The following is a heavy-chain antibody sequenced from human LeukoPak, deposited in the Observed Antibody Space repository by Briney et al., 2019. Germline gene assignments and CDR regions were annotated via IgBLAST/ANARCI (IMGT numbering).Heavy chain of an antibody. CDR2: ISGSGGST. CDR1: GFTSSSYA. D-gene: IGHD5-18*01. J-gene: IGHJ6*02. Sequence: GGSLRLSCAASGFTSSSYAMSWVRQAPGKGLEWVSAISGSGGSTYYADSVKGRFTISRDNSKNTLYLQMNSLRAEDTAVYYCAKGDTAMVDPYYYYYGMDVWGQGTTVTVSS. V-gene: IGHV3-23*01. CDR3: AKGDTAMVDPYYYYYGMDV.